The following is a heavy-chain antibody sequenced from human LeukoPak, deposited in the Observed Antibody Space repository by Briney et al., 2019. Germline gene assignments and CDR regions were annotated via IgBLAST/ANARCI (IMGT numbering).Heavy chain of an antibody. D-gene: IGHD2-21*02. CDR2: IYYSGST. J-gene: IGHJ5*02. CDR1: GGSISSYY. Sequence: SETLSLTCTVSGGSISSYYWSWIRQPPGKGLEWIGYIYYSGSTNYNPSLKSRVTISVDTSKNQFSLKLSSVTAADTAVYYCARLYCGGDCYPSLNWFDPWGQGTLVTVSS. V-gene: IGHV4-59*08. CDR3: ARLYCGGDCYPSLNWFDP.